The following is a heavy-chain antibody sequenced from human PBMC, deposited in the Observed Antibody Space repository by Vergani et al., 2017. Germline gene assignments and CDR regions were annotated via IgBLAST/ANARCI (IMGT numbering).Heavy chain of an antibody. Sequence: EVQLVQSGAEVKKPGATMKISCKVSGYTFTDPYMHWVKQDPGKGLEWMGLVDPEDGETIYAEKFKGRVTIAADTSTDTAHLELSSLRSEDTAVYYCATPQTVTTGGMEVWGQGTTVIVSS. D-gene: IGHD4-17*01. CDR2: VDPEDGET. CDR3: ATPQTVTTGGMEV. J-gene: IGHJ6*02. CDR1: GYTFTDPY. V-gene: IGHV1-69-2*01.